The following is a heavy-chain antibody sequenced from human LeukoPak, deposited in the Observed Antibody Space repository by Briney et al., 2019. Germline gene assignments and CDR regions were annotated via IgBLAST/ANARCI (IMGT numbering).Heavy chain of an antibody. CDR1: GFTFSSYA. D-gene: IGHD3-22*01. Sequence: GGSLRLSCAASGFTFSSYAMSWVRQAPGKGLEWVSAISGSGGSTYYADSVKGRFTISRDNSKNTLYLQMNSLRAEDTAVYYCAKDIFVTMIVVVSRDAFDIWGQGTMVTVSS. CDR2: ISGSGGST. J-gene: IGHJ3*02. V-gene: IGHV3-23*01. CDR3: AKDIFVTMIVVVSRDAFDI.